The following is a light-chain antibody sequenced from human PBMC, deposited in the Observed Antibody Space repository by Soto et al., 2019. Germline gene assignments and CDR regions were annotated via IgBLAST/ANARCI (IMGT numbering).Light chain of an antibody. V-gene: IGKV1-5*01. CDR2: DAS. J-gene: IGKJ1*01. CDR1: QTITTW. CDR3: QQYNSYSRT. Sequence: DIQMTQSPSTLSASVGDRVTITCRASQTITTWLAWYQQKAGKAPKLLIYDASSLQSGVPSRFSGSGSGTEFTLTISSLQPDDVATYYYQQYNSYSRTFGQGTKVDIK.